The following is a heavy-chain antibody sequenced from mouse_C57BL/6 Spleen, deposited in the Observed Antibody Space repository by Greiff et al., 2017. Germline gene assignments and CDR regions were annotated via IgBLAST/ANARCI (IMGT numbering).Heavy chain of an antibody. CDR3: VREGGLRGAHYFDY. J-gene: IGHJ2*01. V-gene: IGHV10-1*01. CDR1: GFSFNTYA. D-gene: IGHD2-4*01. CDR2: IRSKSNNYAT. Sequence: DVKLVESGGGLVQPKGSLKLSCAASGFSFNTYAMNWVRQAPGKGLEWVARIRSKSNNYATYYADSVKDRFTISRDDSESMLYLQMNNLKTDDTAMYYCVREGGLRGAHYFDYWGQGTTLTVSS.